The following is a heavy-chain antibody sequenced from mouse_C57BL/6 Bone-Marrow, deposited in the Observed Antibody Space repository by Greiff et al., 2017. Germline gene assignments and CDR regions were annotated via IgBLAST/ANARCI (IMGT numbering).Heavy chain of an antibody. D-gene: IGHD2-4*01. V-gene: IGHV1-18*01. Sequence: EVHLVESGPELVKPGASVKIPCKASGYTFTDYNMDWVKQSHGKSLEWIGDINPNNGGTIYNQKFKGKATLTVDKSSSTAYMELRSLTSEDTAVYYCAIEGITTEYYYAMGCWGQGTTVTVSS. J-gene: IGHJ4*01. CDR2: INPNNGGT. CDR1: GYTFTDYN. CDR3: AIEGITTEYYYAMGC.